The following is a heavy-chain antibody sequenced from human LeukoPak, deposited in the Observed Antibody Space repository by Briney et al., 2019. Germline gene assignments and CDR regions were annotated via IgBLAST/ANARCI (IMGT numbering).Heavy chain of an antibody. J-gene: IGHJ4*02. CDR3: ASKNNLMEFAY. CDR2: TYYRSKWYN. D-gene: IGHD1/OR15-1a*01. V-gene: IGHV6-1*01. CDR1: GDSVSSNSAA. Sequence: SQTLSLTCAISGDSVSSNSAAWSWIRQSPSRGLEWLGRTYYRSKWYNDYAVSVKSRITIHPDTSKNQFSLQLSSLTPEDTAVYYCASKNNLMEFAYWGQGTLVTVSS.